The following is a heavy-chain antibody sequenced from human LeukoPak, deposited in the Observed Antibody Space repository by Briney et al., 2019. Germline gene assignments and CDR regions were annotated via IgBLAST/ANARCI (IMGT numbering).Heavy chain of an antibody. D-gene: IGHD3-16*01. CDR3: VRQGGY. V-gene: IGHV4-61*09. J-gene: IGHJ4*02. Sequence: SQTLSLTCAVSGGFIRGGNHYWSWIRQPPGKGLEWIGNIYNSGTTNYNPSLMSRVTISVDTSKNQFSLKLSSVTAADTAVYYCVRQGGYWGQGTLVTVSS. CDR2: IYNSGTT. CDR1: GGFIRGGNHY.